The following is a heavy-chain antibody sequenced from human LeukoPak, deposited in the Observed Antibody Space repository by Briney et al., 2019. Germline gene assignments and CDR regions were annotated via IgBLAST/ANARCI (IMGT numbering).Heavy chain of an antibody. D-gene: IGHD3-10*01. J-gene: IGHJ6*02. V-gene: IGHV4-31*03. CDR3: ARDGSGSYYNGMDV. Sequence: SETLSLTCTVSGGSISSGGHYWSWVRQHPGKGLEWIGYIYYSGNTYYNPSLKSRVTMSVDTSKNHFSLNLTSVIAADTAVYYCARDGSGSYYNGMDVWGQGLTVTVSS. CDR2: IYYSGNT. CDR1: GGSISSGGHY.